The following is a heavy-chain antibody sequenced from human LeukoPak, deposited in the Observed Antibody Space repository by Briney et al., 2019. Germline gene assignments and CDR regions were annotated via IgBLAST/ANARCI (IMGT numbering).Heavy chain of an antibody. J-gene: IGHJ4*02. CDR3: TRLGDYYDSSGYYYYFDY. V-gene: IGHV3-73*01. CDR1: GFTFSSYG. D-gene: IGHD3-22*01. Sequence: SGGSLRLSCAASGFTFSSYGMHWVRQASGKGLEWVGRIRSKANSYATAYAASVKGRFTISRDDSKNTAYLQMNSLKTEDTAVYYCTRLGDYYDSSGYYYYFDYWGQGTLVTVSS. CDR2: IRSKANSYAT.